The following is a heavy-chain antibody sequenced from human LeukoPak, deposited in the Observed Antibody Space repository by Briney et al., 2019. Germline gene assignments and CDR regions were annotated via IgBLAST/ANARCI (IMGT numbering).Heavy chain of an antibody. Sequence: SETLSLTCTVSGGSISSYYWSWIRQPAGKGLEWIGRIYTSGSTNYNPSLKSRVTMSVDTSKNQFSLKLSSVTAADTAVYYCARDGGIAARPYYYYYMDVWGKGTTVTVSS. CDR3: ARDGGIAARPYYYYYMDV. CDR2: IYTSGST. CDR1: GGSISSYY. V-gene: IGHV4-4*07. J-gene: IGHJ6*03. D-gene: IGHD6-6*01.